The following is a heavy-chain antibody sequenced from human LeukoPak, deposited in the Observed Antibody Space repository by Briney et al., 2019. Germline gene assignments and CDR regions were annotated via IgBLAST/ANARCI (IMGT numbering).Heavy chain of an antibody. V-gene: IGHV1-2*02. CDR3: ARGDVLRYFDWLRPKYFDY. CDR1: GYTFTGYY. J-gene: IGHJ4*02. Sequence: ASVKVSCKASGYTFTGYYMHWVRQAPGQGLEWMGWINPNSGGTNYAQKFQGRVTMTRDTSISTAYMELSRLRSDATAVYYCARGDVLRYFDWLRPKYFDYWGQGTLVTVSS. D-gene: IGHD3-9*01. CDR2: INPNSGGT.